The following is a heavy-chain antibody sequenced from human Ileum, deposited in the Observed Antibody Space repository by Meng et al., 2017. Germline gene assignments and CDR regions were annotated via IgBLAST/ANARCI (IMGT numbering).Heavy chain of an antibody. CDR1: GFTVSSNY. V-gene: IGHV3-66*02. CDR2: TQSGGRT. CDR3: AKDPGYGLGTYYVDY. J-gene: IGHJ4*02. Sequence: GGSLRLSCAASGFTVSSNYMSWVRQAPGKGLEWVSVTQSGGRTYYADSVQGRFTISRDHSKNTLYRQMNSLRVEDMAVYYCAKDPGYGLGTYYVDYWGQGTLVTVSS. D-gene: IGHD3-10*01.